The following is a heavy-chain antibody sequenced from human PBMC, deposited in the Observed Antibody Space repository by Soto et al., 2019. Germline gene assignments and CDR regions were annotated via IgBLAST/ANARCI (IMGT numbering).Heavy chain of an antibody. V-gene: IGHV3-7*01. CDR2: IKEDGSEK. CDR3: SRDVVVGAKALNY. J-gene: IGHJ4*02. Sequence: GGSLRLSCAASGFTFSNYWLTWVRQAPGKGLEWVANIKEDGSEKHYVDSVKGRFTISRDNAKNSLYLQMNSLRVEDTAVYFCSRDVVVGAKALNYWGQGALVTVS. D-gene: IGHD2-15*01. CDR1: GFTFSNYW.